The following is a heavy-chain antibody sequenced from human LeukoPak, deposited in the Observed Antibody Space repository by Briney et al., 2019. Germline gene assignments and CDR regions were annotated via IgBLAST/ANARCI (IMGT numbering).Heavy chain of an antibody. V-gene: IGHV4-39*01. Sequence: PSETLSLTCTVSGASVSGSAYYWGWIRQPPGKGLEWIGNIYYSGSTYYNESLESRVTISIDTSKNQFSLKLNSVTAADTAMYYCAKSGGYGLIDYWAREPWSPSPQ. CDR1: GASVSGSAYY. CDR2: IYYSGST. D-gene: IGHD1-26*01. J-gene: IGHJ4*02. CDR3: AKSGGYGLIDY.